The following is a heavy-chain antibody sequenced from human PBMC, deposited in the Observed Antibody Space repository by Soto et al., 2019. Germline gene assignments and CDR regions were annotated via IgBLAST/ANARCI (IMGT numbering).Heavy chain of an antibody. J-gene: IGHJ4*02. CDR2: IYHSGTT. CDR1: GEYFLGTDG. D-gene: IGHD3-3*01. CDR3: ARTDNVGYYLD. Sequence: SDTQSLTCADSGEYFLGTDGLAWLRQFPGEALVWRGSIYHSGTTYSNPSLESRVIISVDTSESRFALRLTSVTAADSDVYYCARTDNVGYYLDCGQGTLVTFSS. V-gene: IGHV4-38-2*01.